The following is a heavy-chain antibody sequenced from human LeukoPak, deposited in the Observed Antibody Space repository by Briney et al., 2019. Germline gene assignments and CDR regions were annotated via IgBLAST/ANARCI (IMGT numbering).Heavy chain of an antibody. J-gene: IGHJ4*02. CDR3: ARECGGDCYSGFDY. Sequence: GRSLRLSCAASGFTFSSYAMHWVRQAPGKWLEWVAVISYDGSNKYYADSVKGRFTISRDNSKNTLYLQMNSLRAEDTAVYYCARECGGDCYSGFDYWGQGTLVTVSS. D-gene: IGHD2-21*02. CDR1: GFTFSSYA. CDR2: ISYDGSNK. V-gene: IGHV3-30-3*01.